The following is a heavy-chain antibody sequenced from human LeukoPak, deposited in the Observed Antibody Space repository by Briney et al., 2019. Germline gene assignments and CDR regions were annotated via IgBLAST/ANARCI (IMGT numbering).Heavy chain of an antibody. CDR2: IYYSGST. V-gene: IGHV4-39*07. Sequence: SETLSLTCTVSGGSISSSSYYWGWIRQPPGKGLEWIGSIYYSGSTYYNPSLKSRVTISVDTSKNQFSLKLSSVTAADTAVYYCARAPSRVEYYYDSSGYYKGNYFDYWGQGTLVTVSS. CDR1: GGSISSSSYY. D-gene: IGHD3-22*01. CDR3: ARAPSRVEYYYDSSGYYKGNYFDY. J-gene: IGHJ4*02.